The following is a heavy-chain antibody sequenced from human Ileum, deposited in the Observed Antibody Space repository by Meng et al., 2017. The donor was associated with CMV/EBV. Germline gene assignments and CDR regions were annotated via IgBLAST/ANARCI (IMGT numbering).Heavy chain of an antibody. J-gene: IGHJ4*02. Sequence: LSLTCAASGFPFGSYWMHWVRQVPGKGLVWVSRINTDGSSTDYDDSVKGRFTISRDNAKNTLYLQMSSLRADDMAVYYCASPSVGWGQGTLVTVSS. CDR1: GFPFGSYW. CDR3: ASPSVG. V-gene: IGHV3-74*01. CDR2: INTDGSST.